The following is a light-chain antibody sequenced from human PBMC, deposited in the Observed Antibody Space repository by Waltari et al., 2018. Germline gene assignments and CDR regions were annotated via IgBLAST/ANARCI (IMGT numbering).Light chain of an antibody. V-gene: IGKV4-1*01. CDR2: WAS. Sequence: DIVMTQSPDSLAVSLAERATPTCNSSHSVLYASVYHNHLAWYQQKPGQPPKLLIFWASTRETGVPDRFSGSGSGADFTLTISSLEAEDVAVYYCQQYYTPPFTFGPGTKVEIK. CDR3: QQYYTPPFT. CDR1: HSVLYASVYHNH. J-gene: IGKJ3*01.